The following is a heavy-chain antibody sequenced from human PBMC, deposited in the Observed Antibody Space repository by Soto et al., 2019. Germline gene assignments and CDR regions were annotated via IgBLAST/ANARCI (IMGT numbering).Heavy chain of an antibody. CDR2: INSDGSST. V-gene: IGHV3-74*01. J-gene: IGHJ6*02. CDR3: ARAHYGDKKMPYYYYGMDV. CDR1: GFTFSSYW. D-gene: IGHD4-17*01. Sequence: GGSLRLSCAASGFTFSSYWMHWVRQAPGKGLVWVSRINSDGSSTSYADSVKGRFTISRDNAKNTLYLQMNSLRAEDTAVYYCARAHYGDKKMPYYYYGMDVWGQGTTVTVSS.